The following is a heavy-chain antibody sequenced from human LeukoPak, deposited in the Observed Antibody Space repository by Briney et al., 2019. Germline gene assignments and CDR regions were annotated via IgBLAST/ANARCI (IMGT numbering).Heavy chain of an antibody. V-gene: IGHV4-39*01. CDR1: GFTFSTYSMN. CDR3: ARQTAAGTDY. CDR2: IYYSGSA. J-gene: IGHJ4*02. D-gene: IGHD6-13*01. Sequence: PGGSLRLSCAASGFTFSTYSMNWVRQPPGKGLEWIGSIYYSGSAYYSPSLKSRITISVDTSKNQFSLNLSSVTAADTAVYYCARQTAAGTDYWGQGTLVTVSS.